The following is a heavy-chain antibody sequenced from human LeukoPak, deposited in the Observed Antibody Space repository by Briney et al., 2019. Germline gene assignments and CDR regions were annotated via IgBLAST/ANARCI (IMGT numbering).Heavy chain of an antibody. CDR3: THKAGRGGPNDY. CDR1: GSSLSTSGVG. D-gene: IGHD4-23*01. CDR2: IYWDDDK. V-gene: IGHV2-5*02. J-gene: IGHJ4*02. Sequence: SGPTLVKPTQTLTLTCTFSGSSLSTSGVGVGWIRQPPGQALEWLALIYWDDDKRYSPSLESRLTITKDTSKNQVVLTMTNMDPMDTATYYCTHKAGRGGPNDYWGQGTLVTVSS.